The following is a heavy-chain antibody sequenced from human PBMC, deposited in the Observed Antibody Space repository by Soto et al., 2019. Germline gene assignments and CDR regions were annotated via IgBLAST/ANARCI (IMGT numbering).Heavy chain of an antibody. J-gene: IGHJ6*02. CDR2: ISYDGSNK. CDR1: GFTFSSYA. CDR3: ARDRNYGMDV. V-gene: IGHV3-30-3*01. Sequence: QVQLVESGGGVVQPGRSLRLSCAASGFTFSSYAMHWVRQAQGKGLEWVAVISYDGSNKYYADSVKGRFTISRDNSKNTLYLQMNSLRAEDTAVYYCARDRNYGMDVWGQGTTVTVSS.